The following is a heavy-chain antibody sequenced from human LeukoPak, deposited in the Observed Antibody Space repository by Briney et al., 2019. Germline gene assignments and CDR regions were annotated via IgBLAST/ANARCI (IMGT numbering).Heavy chain of an antibody. D-gene: IGHD3-9*01. Sequence: GASVKVSCKAFGYTFTSNYLNWVRQAPGQGPEWVGVISSSGGSTTYAQKFQGRVTLTRDMSTSTDYLELSSLRSEDTAVYYRARGPYEILTGYYTADNWFDPWGQGTLVTVSS. J-gene: IGHJ5*02. CDR3: ARGPYEILTGYYTADNWFDP. V-gene: IGHV1-46*01. CDR2: ISSSGGST. CDR1: GYTFTSNY.